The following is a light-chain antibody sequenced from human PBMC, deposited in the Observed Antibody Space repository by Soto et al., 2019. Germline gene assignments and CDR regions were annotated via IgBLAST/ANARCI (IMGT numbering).Light chain of an antibody. CDR3: SSYTSSSTIAV. CDR1: SSDVGGYNY. V-gene: IGLV2-14*01. J-gene: IGLJ2*01. Sequence: QSALTQPASVSGSPGQSITISCTGTSSDVGGYNYVSWYQQHPGKAPKLMIYEVSNRPSGVSNRFSCSKYCNTASLTIYGLQADDEDNYYCSSYTSSSTIAVFGRGTKVTVL. CDR2: EVS.